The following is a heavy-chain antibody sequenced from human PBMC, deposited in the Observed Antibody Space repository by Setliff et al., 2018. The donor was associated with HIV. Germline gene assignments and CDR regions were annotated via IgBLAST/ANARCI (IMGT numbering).Heavy chain of an antibody. CDR2: INPSGGGT. CDR3: ARGGSPWVRGVKEGYFDY. V-gene: IGHV1-46*01. CDR1: GYTFTSYY. Sequence: ASVKVSCKASGYTFTSYYMHWVRQAPGRGLEWMGIINPSGGGTSNAQKFQGRITLPRDTSTNTVYMELRSLRSEDTAVYYCARGGSPWVRGVKEGYFDYWGQGTLGTVSS. J-gene: IGHJ4*02. D-gene: IGHD3-10*01.